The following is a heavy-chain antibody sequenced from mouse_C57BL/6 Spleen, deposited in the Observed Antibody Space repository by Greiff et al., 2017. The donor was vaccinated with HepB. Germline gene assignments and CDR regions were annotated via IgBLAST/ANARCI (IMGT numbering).Heavy chain of an antibody. D-gene: IGHD1-1*01. CDR1: GYTFTDYE. Sequence: QVQLKESGAELVRPGASVTLSCKASGYTFTDYEMHWVKQTPVHGLEWIGAIDPETGGTAYNQKFKGKAILTADKSSSTAYMELRSLTSEDSAVYYCTRTDYYGRSYSIYAMDYWGQGASVTVSS. J-gene: IGHJ4*01. V-gene: IGHV1-15*01. CDR2: IDPETGGT. CDR3: TRTDYYGRSYSIYAMDY.